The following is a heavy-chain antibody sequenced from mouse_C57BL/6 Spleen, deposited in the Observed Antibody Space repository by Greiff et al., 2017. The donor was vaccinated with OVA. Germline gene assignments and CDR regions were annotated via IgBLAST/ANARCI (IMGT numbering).Heavy chain of an antibody. CDR2: INPNNGGT. D-gene: IGHD2-1*01. CDR3: ARGGNEDY. J-gene: IGHJ2*01. CDR1: GYTFTDYY. V-gene: IGHV1-26*01. Sequence: VQLQQSGPELVKPGASVKISCKASGYTFTDYYMNWVKQSHGKSLEWIGDINPNNGGTSYNQKFKGKATLTVDKSSSTAYMELRSLTSEDSAVYYCARGGNEDYWGQGTTLTVSS.